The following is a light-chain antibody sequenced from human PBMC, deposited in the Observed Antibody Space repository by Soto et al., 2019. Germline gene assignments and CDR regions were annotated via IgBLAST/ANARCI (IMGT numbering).Light chain of an antibody. Sequence: EIVLTQSPDTLSLSPGESATLSCRASQSVSSNYLAWYQQKPGRAPRLLIYGASNRATGIPDRFSGSGSGTDFTLNITRLEPEDFAVFYCQQYDDSITFGQGTRLEIE. CDR1: QSVSSNY. CDR3: QQYDDSIT. CDR2: GAS. J-gene: IGKJ5*01. V-gene: IGKV3-20*01.